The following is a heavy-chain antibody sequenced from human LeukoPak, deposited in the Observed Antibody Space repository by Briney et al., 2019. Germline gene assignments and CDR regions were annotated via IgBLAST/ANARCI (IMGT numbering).Heavy chain of an antibody. V-gene: IGHV3-15*04. Sequence: PGGSLRLSCAVSGLSFSNARMTWVRQAPGKGLEWVGRIVRRSDGGTTDYAAPVKGRFSISRDDSKNTLYLQMNSLKTEDTAVYYCTTLTMIAVHFDFWGQGTLVTVSS. CDR2: IVRRSDGGTT. CDR3: TTLTMIAVHFDF. D-gene: IGHD3-22*01. J-gene: IGHJ4*02. CDR1: GLSFSNAR.